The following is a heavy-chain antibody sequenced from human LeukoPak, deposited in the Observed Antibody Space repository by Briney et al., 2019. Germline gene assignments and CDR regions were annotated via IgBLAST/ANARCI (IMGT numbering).Heavy chain of an antibody. CDR2: ARNRGNGYTT. Sequence: GGSLRLSCAASGFTFSDHYIDWVRQAPGKGLEWVGRARNRGNGYTTQYAASVKGRFTFSRDDSENTVYLQMNSLKTEDTAVYFCARIMKVSYGNYYFDYWGQGTLVTVSS. V-gene: IGHV3-72*01. CDR3: ARIMKVSYGNYYFDY. CDR1: GFTFSDHY. D-gene: IGHD5-18*01. J-gene: IGHJ4*02.